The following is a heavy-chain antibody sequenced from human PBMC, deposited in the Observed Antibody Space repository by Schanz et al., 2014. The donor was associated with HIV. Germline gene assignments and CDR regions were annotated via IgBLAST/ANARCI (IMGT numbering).Heavy chain of an antibody. Sequence: QVPLVQSGAEMKKPGASVKVSCKASGYTFTGYWIHWVRQAPGQGLEWMGWINPKSGGINYGQKFHGRVPMTRDTSVSTVYMELSSLRSDDTAVYYCARGFAASSGLGFDPWGQGTLVTVSS. J-gene: IGHJ5*02. V-gene: IGHV1-2*02. CDR2: INPKSGGI. CDR3: ARGFAASSGLGFDP. D-gene: IGHD6-6*01. CDR1: GYTFTGYW.